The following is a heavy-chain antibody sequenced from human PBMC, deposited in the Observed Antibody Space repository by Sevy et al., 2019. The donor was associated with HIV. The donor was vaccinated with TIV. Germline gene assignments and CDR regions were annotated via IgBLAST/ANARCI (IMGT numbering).Heavy chain of an antibody. CDR2: IYYHGHI. Sequence: SETLSLTCTVSGGSITSLYWNWIRQPPGKGLEWIANIYYHGHINYNPSLKSRFTLSLDTSKNQFSLRLSSVTAADTAMYYCAGENARGRGYSWGQGTLVTVSS. V-gene: IGHV4-59*08. CDR1: GGSITSLY. J-gene: IGHJ4*02. CDR3: AGENARGRGYS. D-gene: IGHD3-3*02.